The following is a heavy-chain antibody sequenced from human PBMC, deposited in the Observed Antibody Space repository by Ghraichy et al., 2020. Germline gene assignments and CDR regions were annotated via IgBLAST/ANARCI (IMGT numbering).Heavy chain of an antibody. CDR1: GGSISSSSYY. D-gene: IGHD3-3*01. J-gene: IGHJ5*02. Sequence: SETLSLTCTVSGGSISSSSYYWGWIRQPPGKGLEWIGSIYYSGSTYYNPSLKSRVTISVDTSKNQFSLKLSSVTAADTAVYYCAINEEGSDFWSGYPINWFDPWGQGTLVTVSS. V-gene: IGHV4-39*01. CDR3: AINEEGSDFWSGYPINWFDP. CDR2: IYYSGST.